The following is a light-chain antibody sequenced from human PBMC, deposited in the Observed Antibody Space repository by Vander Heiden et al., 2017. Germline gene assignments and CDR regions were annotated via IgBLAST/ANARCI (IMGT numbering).Light chain of an antibody. J-gene: IGLJ3*02. CDR3: GTWDSSLSAGV. CDR1: SSNIGNNY. V-gene: IGLV1-51*02. Sequence: QSVLTQPPSVSAAPGQKVTISCSGSSSNIGNNYGSWYQHLPGTAPKLLIYENNKRPSGSPDRCSGSKSGTSATLGITGLQTGDEADYYCGTWDSSLSAGVFGGGTKLTVL. CDR2: ENN.